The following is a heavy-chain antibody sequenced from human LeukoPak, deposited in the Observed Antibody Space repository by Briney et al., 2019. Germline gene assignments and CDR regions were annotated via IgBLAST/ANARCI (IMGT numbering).Heavy chain of an antibody. D-gene: IGHD6-13*01. CDR3: AKGQGPYISRWHFDY. CDR1: GFTFSSYS. J-gene: IGHJ4*02. Sequence: GGSLSLFCAASGFTFSSYSMNWVRQAPGKGLEWVSSISRSAGNIHYADSVKGRFTISRDDSKNTLYLQMNSLRAEDTAVYYCAKGQGPYISRWHFDYWGQGSLVTVSS. V-gene: IGHV3-23*01. CDR2: ISRSAGNI.